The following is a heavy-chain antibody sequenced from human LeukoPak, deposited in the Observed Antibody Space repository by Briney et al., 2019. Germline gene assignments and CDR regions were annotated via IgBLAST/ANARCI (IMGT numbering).Heavy chain of an antibody. J-gene: IGHJ6*04. Sequence: SETLSLTCAVSGGSISSSNWWSWVRQPPGKGLEWIGEIYHSGSTNYNPSLKSRVTISVDKSKNQFSLKLSSVTAADTAVYYCARVRTDYYGSGGYYRYYYYGMDVWGKGTTVTVSS. CDR3: ARVRTDYYGSGGYYRYYYYGMDV. CDR1: GGSISSSNW. V-gene: IGHV4-4*02. CDR2: IYHSGST. D-gene: IGHD3-10*01.